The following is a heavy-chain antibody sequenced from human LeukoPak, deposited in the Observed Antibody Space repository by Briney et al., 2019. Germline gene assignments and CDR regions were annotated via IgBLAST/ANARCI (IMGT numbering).Heavy chain of an antibody. CDR2: IIPIFGTA. CDR3: ARASPGGVIEWDY. V-gene: IGHV1-69*06. CDR1: GGTFSSYA. D-gene: IGHD3-16*02. Sequence: ASVKVSCKASGGTFSSYAISWVRQAPGQGLEWMGGIIPIFGTANYAQKFQGRVTITADKSTSTAYMELSSLRSEDTAVYYCARASPGGVIEWDYWGQGTLVTVSS. J-gene: IGHJ4*02.